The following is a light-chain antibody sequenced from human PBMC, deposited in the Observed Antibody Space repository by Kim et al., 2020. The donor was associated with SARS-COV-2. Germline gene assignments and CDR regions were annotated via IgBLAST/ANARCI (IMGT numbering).Light chain of an antibody. J-gene: IGKJ2*01. CDR2: QAS. CDR1: QSITL. Sequence: DIHMTQSPSTLSASVGDRVTITCRASQSITLLAWYQQKPGKAPKLLIYQASTLESGVPSRFNGSGSGTEFSLTISSLQPDDFATYHCQHYDRYPYTFGQGTKLEI. CDR3: QHYDRYPYT. V-gene: IGKV1-5*01.